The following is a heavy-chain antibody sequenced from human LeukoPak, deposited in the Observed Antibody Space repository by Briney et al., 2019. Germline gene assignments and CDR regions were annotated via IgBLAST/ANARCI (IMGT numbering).Heavy chain of an antibody. CDR1: GFTFSSYA. CDR3: ARDFPYFDY. CDR2: ISYDGSNK. Sequence: GGSLRLSCAASGFTFSSYAMHWVRQAPGKGLEWVAVISYDGSNKYYADSVKGRFTISRDNSKNTLYLQMNSLRAEDTAVYYCARDFPYFDYWGQGTLVTVSS. J-gene: IGHJ4*02. V-gene: IGHV3-30-3*01.